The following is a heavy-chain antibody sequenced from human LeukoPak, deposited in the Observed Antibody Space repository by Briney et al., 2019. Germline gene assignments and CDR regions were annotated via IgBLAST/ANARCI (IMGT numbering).Heavy chain of an antibody. V-gene: IGHV4-61*02. Sequence: SQTLSLTSTVSGGSISSLNYHWTWIRQPAGKGLELIGRIYTSGSTNYSPSFKSRVTISIDTSKNQFSLKLSSVTAADTAVYYCARDPGGSGPASWGPGTLVTVSS. J-gene: IGHJ5*02. CDR2: IYTSGST. CDR1: GGSISSLNYH. CDR3: ARDPGGSGPAS. D-gene: IGHD6-19*01.